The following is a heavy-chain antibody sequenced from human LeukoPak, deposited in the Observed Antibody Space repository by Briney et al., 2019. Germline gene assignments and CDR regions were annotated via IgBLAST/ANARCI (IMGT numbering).Heavy chain of an antibody. Sequence: ASGKVSCKASGYTVTSYYMHWVRQAPGQGLEWMGIINPSGGSTSYAQKFQGRVTMTRDTSTSTVYMELSSLRSEDTAVYYCARDTAMVFYFDYWGQGTLVTVSS. J-gene: IGHJ4*02. V-gene: IGHV1-46*01. CDR3: ARDTAMVFYFDY. CDR2: INPSGGST. D-gene: IGHD5-18*01. CDR1: GYTVTSYY.